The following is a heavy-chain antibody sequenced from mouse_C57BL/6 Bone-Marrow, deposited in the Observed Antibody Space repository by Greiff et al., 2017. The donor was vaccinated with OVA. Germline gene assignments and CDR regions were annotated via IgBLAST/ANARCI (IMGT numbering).Heavy chain of an antibody. J-gene: IGHJ4*01. CDR2: IDPSDSYT. CDR1: GYTFTSYW. D-gene: IGHD2-9*01. CDR3: ARSDLLWLRFYAMDY. V-gene: IGHV1-50*01. Sequence: QVQLQQPGAELVKPGASVKLSCKASGYTFTSYWMQWVKQRPGQGLEWIGEIDPSDSYTNYNQKFKGKATLTVDTSSSTAYMQLSSLTSEDSAVYYCARSDLLWLRFYAMDYWGQGTSVTVSS.